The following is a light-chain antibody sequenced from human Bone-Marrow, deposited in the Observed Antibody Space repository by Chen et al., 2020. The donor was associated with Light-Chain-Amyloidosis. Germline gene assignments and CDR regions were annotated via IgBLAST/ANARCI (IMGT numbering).Light chain of an antibody. CDR3: CAYAGRSSVV. CDR2: EAI. J-gene: IGLJ3*02. CDR1: RGDIGTYDF. V-gene: IGLV2-23*01. Sequence: QSALTPPASVSGSPGQSSTISCTGRRGDIGTYDFVSWYQQFPGKAPKLMIYEAIKRPSGVSDRFSGSKSGYTASLTISGLQAEDEADYYCCAYAGRSSVVFGGGTKLTVL.